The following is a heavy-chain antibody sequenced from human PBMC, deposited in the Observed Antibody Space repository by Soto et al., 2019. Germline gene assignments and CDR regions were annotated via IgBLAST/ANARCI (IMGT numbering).Heavy chain of an antibody. Sequence: EVQLVQSGAEVKKPGESLRISCQGSGYSFTSSWISWVRQMPGEGLEWMGRIDPSDSYINYSPSFHGRVTISADKSISTAYLQWRSLKASDTAMYYCARRGSSSSFFYDSWGQGTLVTDSS. CDR2: IDPSDSYI. V-gene: IGHV5-10-1*03. J-gene: IGHJ4*02. CDR3: ARRGSSSSFFYDS. D-gene: IGHD6-6*01. CDR1: GYSFTSSW.